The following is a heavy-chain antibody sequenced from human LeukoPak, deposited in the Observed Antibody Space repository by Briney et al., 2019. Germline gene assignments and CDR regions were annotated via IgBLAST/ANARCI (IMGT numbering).Heavy chain of an antibody. CDR2: IDSGGHT. CDR1: GFTVSSRY. D-gene: IGHD6-19*01. J-gene: IGHJ4*02. V-gene: IGHV3-66*01. Sequence: GGSLRLSCAASGFTVSSRYMSWVRQAPGKGLEWVSAIDSGGHTYYADSVKGRFTISRDNSKNKLHLQINSLRAEDTAVYYCARDLVSSSGCWDFDSWGQGTLVTVSS. CDR3: ARDLVSSSGCWDFDS.